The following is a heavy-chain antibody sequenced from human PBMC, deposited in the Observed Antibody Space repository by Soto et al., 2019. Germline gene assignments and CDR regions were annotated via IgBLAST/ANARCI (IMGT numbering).Heavy chain of an antibody. CDR2: IIPIFGTA. Sequence: ASVKVSCKASGGTFSSYAISWVRQAPGQGLEWMGGIIPIFGTANYAQKFQGRVTITADESTSTAYMELSSLRSEDTAVYYCAREVAGTTTNYIHYWGQATLVTVSS. CDR3: AREVAGTTTNYIHY. D-gene: IGHD6-19*01. CDR1: GGTFSSYA. J-gene: IGHJ4*02. V-gene: IGHV1-69*13.